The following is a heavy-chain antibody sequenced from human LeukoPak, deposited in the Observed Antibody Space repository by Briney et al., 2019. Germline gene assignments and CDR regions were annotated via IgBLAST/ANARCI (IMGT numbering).Heavy chain of an antibody. CDR2: ISSSSSII. V-gene: IGHV3-48*04. CDR1: GFTFTNYN. Sequence: GGSLRLSCAASGFTFTNYNMNWVRQAPGKGLEWLSYISSSSSIIYYADSVKGRFTISRDNAKNSLYLHMNSLRAEDTAVYYCARDVVVVPAAMSAFDIWGQGTMVTVSS. D-gene: IGHD2-2*01. CDR3: ARDVVVVPAAMSAFDI. J-gene: IGHJ3*02.